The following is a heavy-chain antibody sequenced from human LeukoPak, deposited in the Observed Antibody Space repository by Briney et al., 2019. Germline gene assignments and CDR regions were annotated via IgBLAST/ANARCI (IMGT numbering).Heavy chain of an antibody. CDR1: GFSVGDNY. CDR2: ISGGGGTT. V-gene: IGHV3-23*01. J-gene: IGHJ4*02. D-gene: IGHD6-19*01. Sequence: PGGSLRLSCEASGFSVGDNYMTWVRQAPGKGLEWVSGISGGGGTTFYADSVKGRFTISRDNSKSTLYLEMNSLRAEDTAVYYCARLAVASNCDYWGQGTLVTVSS. CDR3: ARLAVASNCDY.